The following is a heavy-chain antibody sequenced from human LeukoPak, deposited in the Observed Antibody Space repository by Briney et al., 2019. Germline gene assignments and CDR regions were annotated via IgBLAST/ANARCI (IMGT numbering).Heavy chain of an antibody. CDR2: IIPIFGTA. CDR1: GGTFSSYA. V-gene: IGHV1-69*13. CDR3: AREKRVPAAPHFDY. D-gene: IGHD2-2*01. J-gene: IGHJ4*02. Sequence: SVKVSCKASGGTFSSYAISWVRQAPGQGLEWMGGIIPIFGTANYAQKFQGRVTITADESTSTAYMELSSLRSEDTAVYYCAREKRVPAAPHFDYWGQGTLVTVSS.